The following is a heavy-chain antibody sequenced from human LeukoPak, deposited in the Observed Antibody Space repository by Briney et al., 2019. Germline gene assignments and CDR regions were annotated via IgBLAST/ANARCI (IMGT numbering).Heavy chain of an antibody. D-gene: IGHD3-3*01. Sequence: GGSLRLSCAASGFTFGSYGMHWVRQAPGKGLEWVAVISYDGSNKYCADSVKGRFTISRDNSKNTLYLQMNSLRAGDTAVYYCAKSSQSGGYYDFWSGYWYYWGQGTLVTVSS. V-gene: IGHV3-30*18. CDR2: ISYDGSNK. CDR3: AKSSQSGGYYDFWSGYWYY. J-gene: IGHJ4*02. CDR1: GFTFGSYG.